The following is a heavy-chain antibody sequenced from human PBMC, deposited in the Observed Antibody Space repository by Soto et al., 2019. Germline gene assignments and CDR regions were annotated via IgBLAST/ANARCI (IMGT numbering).Heavy chain of an antibody. V-gene: IGHV3-7*01. D-gene: IGHD3-3*01. Sequence: PGGSLRLSCAASGFTFSSYWMSWVRQAPGKGLEWVANIKQDGSEKYYVDSVKGRFTISRDNAKNSLYLQMNSLRAEDTAVYYCARPHLYDFWSAITHYGMDVWGQGTTVTVSS. CDR2: IKQDGSEK. CDR1: GFTFSSYW. J-gene: IGHJ6*02. CDR3: ARPHLYDFWSAITHYGMDV.